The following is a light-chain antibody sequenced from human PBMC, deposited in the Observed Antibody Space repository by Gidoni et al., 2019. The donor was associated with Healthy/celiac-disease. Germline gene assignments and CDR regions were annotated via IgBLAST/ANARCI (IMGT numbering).Light chain of an antibody. CDR3: QQRSNWPPT. Sequence: PATLSLSPGERATLSCRASQSVSSYLAWYQQKPGQAPRLLIYDASNRATGIPARFSGSGSGTDFTLTISSLEPEDFAVYYCQQRSNWPPTFGGGTKVEIK. V-gene: IGKV3-11*01. CDR1: QSVSSY. CDR2: DAS. J-gene: IGKJ4*01.